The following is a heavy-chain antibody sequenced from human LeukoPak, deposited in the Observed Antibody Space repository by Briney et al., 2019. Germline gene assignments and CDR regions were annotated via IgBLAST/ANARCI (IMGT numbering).Heavy chain of an antibody. CDR1: GFIFSDFA. Sequence: GRSLRLSCAASGFIFSDFAMHWVRQAPGKGLEWVAVISYHGNNKYYADSVKGRFAISRDNARNTLYLQMNSLRPEDAAVYSCVREDYGEYYFDYWGQGTPVTVSS. CDR3: VREDYGEYYFDY. D-gene: IGHD4-17*01. J-gene: IGHJ4*02. CDR2: ISYHGNNK. V-gene: IGHV3-30*09.